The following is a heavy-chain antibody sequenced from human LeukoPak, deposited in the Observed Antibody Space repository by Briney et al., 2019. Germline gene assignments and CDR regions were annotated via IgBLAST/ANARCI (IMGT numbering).Heavy chain of an antibody. Sequence: ASVKVSCKASGYTFTSYDFNWVRQATGQGLEWMGWMNPNNGNKAYAQKFQGRVTITRNTSISTAYMELSSLRSEDTALYYCARVGHYYGSGSSYTYYYYYMDVWGKGTAVTVSS. CDR3: ARVGHYYGSGSSYTYYYYYMDV. CDR1: GYTFTSYD. CDR2: MNPNNGNK. V-gene: IGHV1-8*03. J-gene: IGHJ6*03. D-gene: IGHD3-10*01.